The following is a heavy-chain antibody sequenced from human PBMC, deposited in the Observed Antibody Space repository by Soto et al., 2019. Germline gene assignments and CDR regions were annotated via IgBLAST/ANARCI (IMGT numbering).Heavy chain of an antibody. CDR2: IWYDGSNK. J-gene: IGHJ4*02. V-gene: IGHV3-33*01. D-gene: IGHD3-22*01. CDR1: GFTLIHYG. CDR3: ASLASMIGTPIDY. Sequence: ISPACAAAGFTLIHYGMHFGRQAPGKGLEWVAVIWYDGSNKYYADSVKGRFTISRDNSKNTLYLQMNSLRAEDTAVYYCASLASMIGTPIDYWGQGTLVTGS.